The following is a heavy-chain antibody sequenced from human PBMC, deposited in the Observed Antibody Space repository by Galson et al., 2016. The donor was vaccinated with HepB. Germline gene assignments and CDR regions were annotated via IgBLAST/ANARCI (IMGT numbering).Heavy chain of an antibody. J-gene: IGHJ4*02. D-gene: IGHD3-10*02. CDR1: GYTFTSYD. CDR2: MSPNSGDT. V-gene: IGHV1-8*01. CDR3: ARSPLSIAFVRGGLDY. Sequence: VKVSCKASGYTFTSYDIHWVRQATGQGLEWMGRMSPNSGDTGYTQKFQGRVTLTRNTSTSTVYMELSGLKSEDTGVYYCARSPLSIAFVRGGLDYWGQGPLVTVSS.